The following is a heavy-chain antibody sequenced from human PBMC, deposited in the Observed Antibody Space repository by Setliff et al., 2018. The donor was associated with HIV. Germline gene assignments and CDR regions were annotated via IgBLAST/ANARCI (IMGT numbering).Heavy chain of an antibody. CDR2: IYPDDSDT. CDR3: ARSGKFRELYGY. D-gene: IGHD3-10*01. CDR1: GYSFTSHW. Sequence: GESLTLSCKASGYSFTSHWIGWVRQMPGKGLEWMGIIYPDDSDTRYSPSFQGQVTISVDKSISTAYLQWSRLKASDTAIYYCARSGKFRELYGYWGQGTLVTVSS. V-gene: IGHV5-51*01. J-gene: IGHJ4*02.